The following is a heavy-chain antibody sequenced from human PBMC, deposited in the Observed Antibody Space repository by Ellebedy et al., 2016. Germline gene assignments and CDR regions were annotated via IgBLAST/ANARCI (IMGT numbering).Heavy chain of an antibody. V-gene: IGHV3-21*01. CDR1: GFTFSTYW. Sequence: GGSLRLSCVASGFTFSTYWMNWVRQAPGKGLEWVSSIGSSGRSIYYADSVKGRFTISRDNAKNSLYLEMNTLRVDDTAVYYCAREGDRSDQDYFDYWGQGTLVTVSS. J-gene: IGHJ4*02. CDR2: IGSSGRSI. CDR3: AREGDRSDQDYFDY. D-gene: IGHD3-22*01.